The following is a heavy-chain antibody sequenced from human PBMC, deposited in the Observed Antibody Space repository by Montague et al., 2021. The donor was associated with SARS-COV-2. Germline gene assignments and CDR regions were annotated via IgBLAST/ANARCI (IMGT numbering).Heavy chain of an antibody. CDR1: GSSFSGYY. D-gene: IGHD3-10*01. V-gene: IGHV4-34*01. Sequence: SETLSLTCAVHGSSFSGYYWNWIRQSPGKGLDWIGEINHGGSTKFTPSLKGRLTISTATSKNQFSLKLTSVAAADTAVYYCARLRDGVVPSPILGVGPFYSYYYMDVWGRGAPVTVS. CDR2: INHGGST. J-gene: IGHJ6*03. CDR3: ARLRDGVVPSPILGVGPFYSYYYMDV.